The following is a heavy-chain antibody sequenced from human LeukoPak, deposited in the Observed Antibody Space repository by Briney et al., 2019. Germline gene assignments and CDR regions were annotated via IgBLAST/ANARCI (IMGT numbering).Heavy chain of an antibody. CDR3: TGDNFDSSVKFDY. CDR1: GFTFSSYG. D-gene: IGHD3-22*01. V-gene: IGHV3-73*01. J-gene: IGHJ4*02. Sequence: PGGSLRLSCAASGFTFSSYGTHWVRQASGKGLEWVGRIRSKANNYATAYAASVKGRFTISRDDSKNTAYLQMNSLKTEDTAVYYCTGDNFDSSVKFDYWGQGTLVTVSS. CDR2: IRSKANNYAT.